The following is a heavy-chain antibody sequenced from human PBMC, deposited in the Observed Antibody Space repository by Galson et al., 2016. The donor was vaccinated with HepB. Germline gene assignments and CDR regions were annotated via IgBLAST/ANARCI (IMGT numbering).Heavy chain of an antibody. CDR2: IKSKNDGGTT. D-gene: IGHD1-26*01. V-gene: IGHV3-15*07. Sequence: SLRLSCAASGFTFSKAWMNWVRQAPGKGLEWVGRIKSKNDGGTTDYATPVKGRFTISRDDSKNTLYLQMNGLKTEDTAVYYCTSEGQIEWELKGWFDPWGQGTQVTVSS. CDR1: GFTFSKAW. CDR3: TSEGQIEWELKGWFDP. J-gene: IGHJ5*02.